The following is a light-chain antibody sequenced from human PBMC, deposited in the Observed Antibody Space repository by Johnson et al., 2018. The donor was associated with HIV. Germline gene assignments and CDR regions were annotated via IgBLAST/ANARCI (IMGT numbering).Light chain of an antibody. J-gene: IGLJ1*01. CDR3: GTWDSSLTSYV. CDR1: RSNIGNNY. V-gene: IGLV1-51*01. CDR2: DSN. Sequence: QSVLTQPPSVSSAPGQKVTISCSGSRSNIGNNYVSWYQQLPGTAPKLLIYDSNKRPSGIPDRISGSKSGTSATLGIIGLQTGDEADYYCGTWDSSLTSYVFGTVTKVTVL.